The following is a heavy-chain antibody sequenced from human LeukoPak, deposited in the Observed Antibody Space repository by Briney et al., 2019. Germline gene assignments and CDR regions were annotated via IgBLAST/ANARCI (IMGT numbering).Heavy chain of an antibody. CDR2: IYTSGST. J-gene: IGHJ4*02. CDR3: ASEAYYYDSSGYYKY. CDR1: GDSISSFH. Sequence: SETLSLTCTVSGDSISSFHWSWIRQPAGRGLEWIGRIYTSGSTNYNPSLKSRVTMSVDTSKNQFSLKLSSVTAADTAVYYCASEAYYYDSSGYYKYWGQGTLVTVSS. V-gene: IGHV4-4*07. D-gene: IGHD3-22*01.